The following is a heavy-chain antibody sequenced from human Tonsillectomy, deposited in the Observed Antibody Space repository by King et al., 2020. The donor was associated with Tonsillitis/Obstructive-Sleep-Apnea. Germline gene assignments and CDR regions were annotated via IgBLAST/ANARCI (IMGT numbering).Heavy chain of an antibody. Sequence: QLQESGPGLMKPSETLSLTCTVSGGSISDSGYYWAWIRQPPGKRLEWIGSIYYSGRTYYNPSLKIRVTVSVGTSKNQFSLRLTSVTAADTAVYYCTRQDALSHYYMDVWGKGTTVTVSS. CDR1: GGSISDSGYY. CDR3: TRQDALSHYYMDV. V-gene: IGHV4-39*01. CDR2: IYYSGRT. D-gene: IGHD2-8*01. J-gene: IGHJ6*03.